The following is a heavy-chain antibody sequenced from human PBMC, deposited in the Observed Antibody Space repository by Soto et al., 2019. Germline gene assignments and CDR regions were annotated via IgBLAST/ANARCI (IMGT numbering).Heavy chain of an antibody. J-gene: IGHJ6*02. CDR1: GYTFTSYD. D-gene: IGHD5-12*01. V-gene: IGHV1-8*01. CDR3: ATRGYSGYDSSGGMDV. Sequence: QVQLVQSGAEVKKPGASVKVSCKASGYTFTSYDINWVRQATGQGLEWMGWMNPNSGNTGYAQKFQGRVPMTRNTSISTAYMELSSLRSEDTAVYYCATRGYSGYDSSGGMDVWGQGTTVTVSS. CDR2: MNPNSGNT.